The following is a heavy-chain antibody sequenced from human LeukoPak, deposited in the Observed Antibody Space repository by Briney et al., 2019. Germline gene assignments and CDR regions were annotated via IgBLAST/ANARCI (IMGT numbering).Heavy chain of an antibody. Sequence: SETLSLTCTVSGGSISSGGYYWIWIRQPPGKGLEWIGYIYYSGSTNYNPSLKSRATISVDRSNNQFSLKLSSVTAADTAVYYCARDSGIAARQFDYWGQGTLVTVSS. CDR3: ARDSGIAARQFDY. V-gene: IGHV4-61*08. D-gene: IGHD6-6*01. CDR2: IYYSGST. J-gene: IGHJ4*02. CDR1: GGSISSGGYY.